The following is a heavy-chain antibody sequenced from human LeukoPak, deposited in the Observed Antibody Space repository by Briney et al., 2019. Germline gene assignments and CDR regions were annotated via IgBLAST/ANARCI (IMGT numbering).Heavy chain of an antibody. J-gene: IGHJ4*02. CDR1: GLSFSNYA. V-gene: IGHV3-21*01. CDR3: ARSHYGSGSPHFDY. Sequence: PGGSLTLSCAASGLSFSNYAMNWVRQAPGKGLEWVSSISSSSSYIYYADSVKGRFTISRDNAKNSLYLQMNSLRAEDTAVYYCARSHYGSGSPHFDYWGQGTLVTVSS. D-gene: IGHD3-10*01. CDR2: ISSSSSYI.